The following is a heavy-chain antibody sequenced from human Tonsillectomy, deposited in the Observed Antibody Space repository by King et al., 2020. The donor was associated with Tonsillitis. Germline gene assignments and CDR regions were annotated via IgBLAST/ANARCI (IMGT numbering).Heavy chain of an antibody. V-gene: IGHV3-53*01. CDR2: IYRGGNT. Sequence: VQLVESGGGLIQPGGSLRLSCAASGFTVSSNYMIWVRQAPGKGLEWVSLIYRGGNTYYADSVRGRFTISRDNSRNTLYLQMNSLRAEDTAVYYCARVAHDYYDCWGFDYWGQGTLVTVSS. D-gene: IGHD3-3*01. CDR1: GFTVSSNY. CDR3: ARVAHDYYDCWGFDY. J-gene: IGHJ4*02.